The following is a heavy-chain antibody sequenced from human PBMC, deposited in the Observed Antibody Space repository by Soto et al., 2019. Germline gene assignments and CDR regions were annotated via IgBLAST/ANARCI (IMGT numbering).Heavy chain of an antibody. CDR3: ARTRSGGFGY. CDR1: GDSLTRNY. J-gene: IGHJ4*02. CDR2: IHNGRST. V-gene: IGHV4-59*01. Sequence: QVQLQESGPGLVKPSETLSLTCTVSGDSLTRNYWSWIRQPPGKGLEWLAYIHNGRSTNYNPSLLSRVSTSLATSKSQFSLDLNSVTAADTAVYYCARTRSGGFGYWGQGTLVTVSS.